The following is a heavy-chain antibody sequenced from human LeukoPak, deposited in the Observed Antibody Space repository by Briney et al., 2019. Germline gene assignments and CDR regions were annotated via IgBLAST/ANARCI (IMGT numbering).Heavy chain of an antibody. CDR2: IIPIFGTA. Sequence: SVTVSCKASGGTFSSYAISWVRQAPGQGLEWMGGIIPIFGTANYAQKFQGRVTITADKSTSTAYMELSSLRSEDTAVYYCASRYCSSTSCYDYYYGMDVWGKGTTVTVSS. CDR1: GGTFSSYA. J-gene: IGHJ6*04. V-gene: IGHV1-69*06. CDR3: ASRYCSSTSCYDYYYGMDV. D-gene: IGHD2-2*01.